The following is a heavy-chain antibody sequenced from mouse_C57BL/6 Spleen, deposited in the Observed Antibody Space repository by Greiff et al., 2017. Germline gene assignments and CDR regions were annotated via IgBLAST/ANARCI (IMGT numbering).Heavy chain of an antibody. J-gene: IGHJ3*01. Sequence: EVQLMESGGGLVQPGGSLSLSCAASGFTFTDYYMSWVRQPPGKALEWLGFIRNKANGYTTEYNAYVKGRFTISRDNYQSILYLQMNALRAEDSATDYCSRDDYGAWFAYWGQGTLVTVSA. D-gene: IGHD2-4*01. CDR2: IRNKANGYTT. CDR1: GFTFTDYY. V-gene: IGHV7-3*01. CDR3: SRDDYGAWFAY.